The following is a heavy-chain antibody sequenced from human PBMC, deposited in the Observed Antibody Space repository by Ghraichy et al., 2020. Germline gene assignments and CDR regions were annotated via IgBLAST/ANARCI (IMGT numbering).Heavy chain of an antibody. J-gene: IGHJ6*02. CDR2: ISSRGETT. D-gene: IGHD3-10*01. V-gene: IGHV3-48*03. CDR3: ARDSYYDSDTYYNGYGMDV. CDR1: GFTFSYYE. Sequence: GESLNISCAASGFTFSYYEMNWVRQAPGKGLEWLSYISSRGETTFYADSLKGRFTIARDNAKNSLYLLMNSLRAEDTAVYYCARDSYYDSDTYYNGYGMDVWGQGTTVTVSS.